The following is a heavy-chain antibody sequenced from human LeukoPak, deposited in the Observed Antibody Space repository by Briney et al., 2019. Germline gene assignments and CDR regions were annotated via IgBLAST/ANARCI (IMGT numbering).Heavy chain of an antibody. CDR2: ISWNSGSI. CDR1: GFTFDGYA. D-gene: IGHD1-26*01. J-gene: IGHJ4*02. Sequence: GRSLRLSCAASGFTFDGYAMHWVRQAPGKGLEWVSGISWNSGSIGYADSVKGRFTISRDNAKNSLYLQMNSLRAEDTALYYCAKDTEAEWEPPLFDYWGQGTLVTVSS. CDR3: AKDTEAEWEPPLFDY. V-gene: IGHV3-9*01.